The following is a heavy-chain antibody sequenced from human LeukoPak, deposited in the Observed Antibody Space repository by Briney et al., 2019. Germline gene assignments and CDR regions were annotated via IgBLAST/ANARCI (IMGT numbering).Heavy chain of an antibody. CDR1: RGSITTGTAS. J-gene: IGHJ4*02. Sequence: ASQTLSLTCTVSRGSITTGTASWSWIRHPAGKGLEWIGYTFSSGSTNYSPSLQSRTTISLDTSKKQLSLRLSSVTAADTAVYYCARAVTSHYFDHWGQGALVTVSS. V-gene: IGHV4-61*09. CDR2: TFSSGST. D-gene: IGHD2-21*02. CDR3: ARAVTSHYFDH.